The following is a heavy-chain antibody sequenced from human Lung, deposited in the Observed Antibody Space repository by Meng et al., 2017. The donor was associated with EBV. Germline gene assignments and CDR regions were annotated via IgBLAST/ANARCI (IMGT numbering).Heavy chain of an antibody. CDR2: IYHSGST. D-gene: IGHD5-18*01. CDR3: ARGVSDTAMVPYYFDY. Sequence: PLQEAGSGLVTPSQTLSLTCAVSGGPISSGGSSWSWIRQPPGKGMEWIGYIYHSGSTYYNPSLKSRVTISVDRSKNQFSLKLSSVTAADTAVYYCARGVSDTAMVPYYFDYWGQGTLVTVSS. V-gene: IGHV4-30-2*01. CDR1: GGPISSGGSS. J-gene: IGHJ4*02.